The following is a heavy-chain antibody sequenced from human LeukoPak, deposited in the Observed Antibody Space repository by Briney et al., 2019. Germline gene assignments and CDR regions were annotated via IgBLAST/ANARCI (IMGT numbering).Heavy chain of an antibody. Sequence: PGGSLRLSCAASGFTFSSYGMHWVRQAPGKGLEWVAVISYDGSNKYYADSVKGRFTISRDNSENTLYLQMNSLRAEDTAVYYCAKGGKYQLLPFDYWGQGTLVTVSS. D-gene: IGHD2-2*01. V-gene: IGHV3-30*18. CDR3: AKGGKYQLLPFDY. CDR1: GFTFSSYG. J-gene: IGHJ4*02. CDR2: ISYDGSNK.